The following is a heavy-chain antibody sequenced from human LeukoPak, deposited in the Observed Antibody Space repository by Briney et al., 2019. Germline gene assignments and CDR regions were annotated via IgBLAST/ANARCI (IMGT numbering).Heavy chain of an antibody. CDR1: GYTFTSYY. D-gene: IGHD4-23*01. Sequence: ASVKVSCKASGYTFTSYYMHWVRQAPGQGLEWMGIINPSGGSTSYAQKFQGRVTMTRDMSTSTVYMELSSLRSEDTAVYYCARDHSTVVKEYYFDYWGQGTLVTVSS. V-gene: IGHV1-46*01. J-gene: IGHJ4*02. CDR3: ARDHSTVVKEYYFDY. CDR2: INPSGGST.